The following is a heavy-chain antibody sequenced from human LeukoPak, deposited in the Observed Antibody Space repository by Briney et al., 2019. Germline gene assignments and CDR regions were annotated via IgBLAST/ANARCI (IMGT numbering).Heavy chain of an antibody. CDR1: GFTVSSNY. CDR2: IYSGGST. Sequence: PGGSLGLSCAASGFTVSSNYMSWVRQAPGRGLEWVSVIYSGGSTYYADSVKGRFTISRDNSKNTLYLQMNSLRAEDTAVYYCARGIDRGYGENWGQGTLVTVSS. CDR3: ARGIDRGYGEN. J-gene: IGHJ4*02. D-gene: IGHD5-12*01. V-gene: IGHV3-66*01.